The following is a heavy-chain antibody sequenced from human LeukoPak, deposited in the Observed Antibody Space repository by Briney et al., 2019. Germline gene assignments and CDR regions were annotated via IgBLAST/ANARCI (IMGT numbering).Heavy chain of an antibody. CDR1: GGSISSSNYY. CDR2: IHTSGST. D-gene: IGHD1-26*01. V-gene: IGHV4-61*02. J-gene: IGHJ1*01. Sequence: SETLSLTCTVSGGSISSSNYYWSWLRQPVGKGLEWIGRIHTSGSTKYNPSLKSRVTMSLDTSKNQFSLKVSFVTTADTAVYYCARDAWGGSNPAEYFQHWGQGTLVTVSS. CDR3: ARDAWGGSNPAEYFQH.